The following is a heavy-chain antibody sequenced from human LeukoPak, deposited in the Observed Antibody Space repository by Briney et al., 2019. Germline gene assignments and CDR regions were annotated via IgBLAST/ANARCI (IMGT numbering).Heavy chain of an antibody. D-gene: IGHD5-18*01. CDR1: GGSISSGGYY. CDR2: IYYSGST. CDR3: ARSGRTVDTAMVTVRY. V-gene: IGHV4-31*03. Sequence: SETLSLTCTVSGGSISSGGYYWSWIRQHPGKGLEWIGYIYYSGSTYYNPSLKSRVTISVDTSKNQFSLKLSSVTAADTAVYYCARSGRTVDTAMVTVRYWGQGTLVTVSS. J-gene: IGHJ4*02.